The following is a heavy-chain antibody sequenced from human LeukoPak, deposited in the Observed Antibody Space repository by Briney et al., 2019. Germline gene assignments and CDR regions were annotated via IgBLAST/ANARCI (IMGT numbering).Heavy chain of an antibody. D-gene: IGHD3-10*01. CDR2: ISSSSSYI. J-gene: IGHJ4*02. V-gene: IGHV3-21*01. CDR1: GFTFSSYS. CDR3: ARDYYGSGSYHDY. Sequence: PGGSLRLSCEASGFTFSSYSMNWVRQAPGKGLEWVSSISSSSSYIYYADSVKGRFTISRDNAKNSLYLQMNSLRAEDTAVYYCARDYYGSGSYHDYWGQGILVTVSS.